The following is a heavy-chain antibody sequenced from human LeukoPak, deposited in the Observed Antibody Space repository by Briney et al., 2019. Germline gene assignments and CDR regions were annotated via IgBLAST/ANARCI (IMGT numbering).Heavy chain of an antibody. CDR3: ARHRCSGGSCHHSYYGMDV. CDR1: GYSFTSYW. V-gene: IGHV5-51*01. Sequence: GESLKISCKGSGYSFTSYWIGWVRQMPGKGLEWMGIIYPGDSDTRYSPSFQGQVTISADKSISTAYLQWSSLKASDTAVYYCARHRCSGGSCHHSYYGMDVWGQGTTVTVSS. J-gene: IGHJ6*02. D-gene: IGHD2-15*01. CDR2: IYPGDSDT.